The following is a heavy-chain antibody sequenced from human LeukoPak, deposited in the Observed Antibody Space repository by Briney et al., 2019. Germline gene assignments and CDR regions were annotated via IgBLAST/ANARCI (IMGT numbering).Heavy chain of an antibody. V-gene: IGHV3-11*04. D-gene: IGHD5-12*01. CDR2: MSSRSGII. J-gene: IGHJ4*02. CDR3: VRGGYRGFDYEY. CDR1: GFNFSDYY. Sequence: GGSLRLSCVASGFNFSDYYVNWVRQSPGKGLEWISYMSSRSGIIYYADSVKGRFTISRDNARNSLYLQMNSLRVDDTAVYYCVRGGYRGFDYEYWGQGTLVTVSS.